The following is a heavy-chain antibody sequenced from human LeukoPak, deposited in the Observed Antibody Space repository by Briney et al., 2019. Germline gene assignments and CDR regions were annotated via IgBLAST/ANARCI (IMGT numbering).Heavy chain of an antibody. CDR1: GYSFTNYY. CDR2: INPSGGST. CDR3: ARTRGYYFDY. Sequence: ASVRVSCKASGYSFTNYYMHWVRQAPGQGLEWLGMINPSGGSTTYAQKFQGRVTMTRDMSTSTVYMELSSLTSEDTAVYYCARTRGYYFDYWGQGTLVTVSS. J-gene: IGHJ4*02. V-gene: IGHV1-46*01.